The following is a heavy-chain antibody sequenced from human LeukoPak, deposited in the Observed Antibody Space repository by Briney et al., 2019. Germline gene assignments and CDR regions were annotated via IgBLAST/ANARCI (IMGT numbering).Heavy chain of an antibody. D-gene: IGHD5-24*01. CDR1: GGSISSYY. V-gene: IGHV4-59*01. CDR2: IYYSGST. Sequence: SETLSLTCTVSGGSISSYYWSWIRQPPGKGLEWIGYIYYSGSTHYNPSLKSRVTISVDTSKNQFTLKLSSVTAADTAVYYCARDVDGYNFYYFDYWGQGTLVTVSS. J-gene: IGHJ4*02. CDR3: ARDVDGYNFYYFDY.